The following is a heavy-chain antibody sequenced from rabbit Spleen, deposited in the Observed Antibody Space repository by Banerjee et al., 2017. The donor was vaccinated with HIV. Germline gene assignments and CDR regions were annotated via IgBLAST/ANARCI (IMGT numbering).Heavy chain of an antibody. CDR1: GFSFSSNSW. D-gene: IGHD8-1*01. CDR3: ARDTGSSFSTYGMDL. CDR2: IYAGSSGGT. V-gene: IGHV1S40*01. J-gene: IGHJ6*01. Sequence: QSLEESGGDLVKPGASLTLTCTAPGFSFSSNSWICWVRQAPGKGLEWIACIYAGSSGGTYYATWAKGRFTISKTSSTTVTLQMTSLTVADTATYFCARDTGSSFSTYGMDLWGPGTLVTVS.